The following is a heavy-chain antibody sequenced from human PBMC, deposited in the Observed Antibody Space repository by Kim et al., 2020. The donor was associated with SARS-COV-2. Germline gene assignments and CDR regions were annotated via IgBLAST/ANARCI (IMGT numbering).Heavy chain of an antibody. J-gene: IGHJ4*02. Sequence: GGSLRLSCAASGFTFSSYAMHWVRQAPGKGLEWVAVISYDGSNKYYADSVKGRFTISRDNSKNTLYLQMNSLRAEDTAVYYCARDSRGSCAYWGEGTRVTVSP. D-gene: IGHD2-15*01. CDR2: ISYDGSNK. V-gene: IGHV3-30-3*01. CDR3: ARDSRGSCAY. CDR1: GFTFSSYA.